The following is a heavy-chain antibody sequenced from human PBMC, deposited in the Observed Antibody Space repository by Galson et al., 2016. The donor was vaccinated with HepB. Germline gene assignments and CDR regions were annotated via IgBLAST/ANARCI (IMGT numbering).Heavy chain of an antibody. V-gene: IGHV3-64D*08. D-gene: IGHD3-3*01. Sequence: SLRLSCAASGFTFTTYAMHWVRQAPGKGLDYVSAINNNGGSTYYADSVKGRFTISRDNSKNTLYLQMSSLRPEDTAVYYCVKHSHSEIFGVVSPLDHWGQGTLVPVSS. CDR1: GFTFTTYA. CDR3: VKHSHSEIFGVVSPLDH. CDR2: INNNGGST. J-gene: IGHJ4*01.